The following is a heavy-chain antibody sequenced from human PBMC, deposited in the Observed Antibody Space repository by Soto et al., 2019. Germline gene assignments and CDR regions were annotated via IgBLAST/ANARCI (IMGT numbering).Heavy chain of an antibody. D-gene: IGHD5-12*01. CDR3: ARGMRVKYSGYDLGY. J-gene: IGHJ4*02. CDR2: IYYSGST. V-gene: IGHV4-59*08. Sequence: SETLSLTCTVSGGSISSYYWSWIRQPPGKGLEWIGYIYYSGSTNYNPSLKSRVTISVDTSKNQFSLKLSSVTAADTAVYYCARGMRVKYSGYDLGYWGQGTLVTVSS. CDR1: GGSISSYY.